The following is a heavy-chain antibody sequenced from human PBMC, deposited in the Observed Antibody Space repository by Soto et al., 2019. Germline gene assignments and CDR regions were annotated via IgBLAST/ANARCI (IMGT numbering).Heavy chain of an antibody. D-gene: IGHD6-13*01. CDR1: GVSITSHY. CDR3: ARSPRSIAAGGIDF. J-gene: IGHJ4*01. CDR2: MYHIGST. Sequence: SETLSLTCTVSGVSITSHYWSWIRQSPGKELEWIAEMYHIGSTNFNPSLKSRVTVSVDKFKNHFSLKLSSVTAADTAVYYCARSPRSIAAGGIDFWGQGILVTVSS. V-gene: IGHV4-59*11.